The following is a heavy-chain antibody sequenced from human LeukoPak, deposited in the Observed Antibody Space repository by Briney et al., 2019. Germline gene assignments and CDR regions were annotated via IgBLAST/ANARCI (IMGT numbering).Heavy chain of an antibody. CDR2: ITTNGGRT. Sequence: GGSLRLSCAASGFTFASYGMSWVRQAPGKGLEWVSFITTNGGRTSYADSVEGRFTISRDNPRNTLYMQMNSLRDEDTAVYYCAIMHGYYDGTGYWVQWGQGALVTVSS. J-gene: IGHJ1*01. CDR1: GFTFASYG. D-gene: IGHD3-22*01. V-gene: IGHV3-23*01. CDR3: AIMHGYYDGTGYWVQ.